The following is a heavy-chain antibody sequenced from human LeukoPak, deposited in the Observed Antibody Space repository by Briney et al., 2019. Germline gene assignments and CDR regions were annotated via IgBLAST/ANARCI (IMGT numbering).Heavy chain of an antibody. Sequence: GESLKISCKGSGYSFTNFWIGWVRQLPGKGLEWMGVISPGDSGIRYSPSFQGQVTISVDKSISTAYLQWSSLKASDSAMYYCAAGGASAPWGQGTLVTVSS. CDR2: ISPGDSGI. CDR3: AAGGASAP. J-gene: IGHJ5*02. CDR1: GYSFTNFW. D-gene: IGHD3-16*01. V-gene: IGHV5-51*01.